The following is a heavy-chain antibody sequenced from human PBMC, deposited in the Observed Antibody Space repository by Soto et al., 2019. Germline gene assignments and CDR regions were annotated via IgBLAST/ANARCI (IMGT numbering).Heavy chain of an antibody. J-gene: IGHJ6*02. CDR3: AKQAMDYYDTGRGMDV. D-gene: IGHD3-22*01. Sequence: GGSLRLSCAASGFTFSSYGMHWVRQAPGKGLEWVAVIFYDGSNKYYADSVKGRFTISRDNPKNTLYLQMNSLRAEDTAVYYCAKQAMDYYDTGRGMDVWGQGTTVTVSS. V-gene: IGHV3-30*18. CDR1: GFTFSSYG. CDR2: IFYDGSNK.